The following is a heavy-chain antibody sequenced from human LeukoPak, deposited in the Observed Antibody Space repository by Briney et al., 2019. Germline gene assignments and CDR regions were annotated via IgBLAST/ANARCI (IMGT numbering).Heavy chain of an antibody. Sequence: ASVKVSCKASGYNFRDYYMHWVRQAPGQGLEWLGWINPKSGGTDYAQQFQGRVTMTRDTSSSTDYLEVRSLRSDDTAVYYCARVGRYYYDSRGYYSLDYWGQGTLVTVSS. CDR3: ARVGRYYYDSRGYYSLDY. D-gene: IGHD3-22*01. CDR2: INPKSGGT. J-gene: IGHJ4*02. CDR1: GYNFRDYY. V-gene: IGHV1-2*02.